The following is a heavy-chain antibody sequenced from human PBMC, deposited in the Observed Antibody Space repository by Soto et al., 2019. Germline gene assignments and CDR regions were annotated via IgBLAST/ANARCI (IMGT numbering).Heavy chain of an antibody. V-gene: IGHV5-10-1*01. Sequence: PGESLKISCKGSGYSFTSYWISWVRQMPGKGLEWMGRIDPSDSYTNYSPSFQGHVTISADKSNSTAYLQWSSLKASDTAMYYCASLPGRAVAARTENYFYYGMDVWGQGTTFTVPS. CDR3: ASLPGRAVAARTENYFYYGMDV. D-gene: IGHD6-19*01. J-gene: IGHJ6*02. CDR1: GYSFTSYW. CDR2: IDPSDSYT.